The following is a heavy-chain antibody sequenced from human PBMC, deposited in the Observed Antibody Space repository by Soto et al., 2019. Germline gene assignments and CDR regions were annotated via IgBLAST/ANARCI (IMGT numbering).Heavy chain of an antibody. CDR3: ARDFATFRYALDI. Sequence: QVQLQESGPGLVKPSGTLSLTCAVSGDSISSEIWWSWVRQPPGKGLEWIGEIYHSGALNYNPSLTSGVPLSVAKSKNQFSLELSSVTAADTAVYYCARDFATFRYALDIWGQGTMVTVSS. D-gene: IGHD2-21*01. V-gene: IGHV4-4*02. CDR2: IYHSGAL. CDR1: GDSISSEIW. J-gene: IGHJ3*02.